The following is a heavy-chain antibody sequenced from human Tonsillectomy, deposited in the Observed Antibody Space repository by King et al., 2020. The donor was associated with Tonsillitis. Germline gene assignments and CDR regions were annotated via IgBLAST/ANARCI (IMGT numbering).Heavy chain of an antibody. CDR1: GFSFGTYS. Sequence: DVQLVESGGGLVKPGGSLRLSCAASGFSFGTYSMNWVRQAPGTGLEWVSSISSSSSYIYYADSVKGRFTISRDNAKNSLFLQMNSLRAADTAVYYCARGTIGYCSGASCYSGNWFDPWGQGTLVTVSS. D-gene: IGHD2-15*01. CDR3: ARGTIGYCSGASCYSGNWFDP. CDR2: ISSSSSYI. V-gene: IGHV3-21*01. J-gene: IGHJ5*02.